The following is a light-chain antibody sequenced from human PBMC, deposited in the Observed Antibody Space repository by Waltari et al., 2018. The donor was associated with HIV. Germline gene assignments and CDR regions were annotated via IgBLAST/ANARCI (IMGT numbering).Light chain of an antibody. CDR3: QQYYARPWT. V-gene: IGKV4-1*01. J-gene: IGKJ1*01. CDR2: WAS. CDR1: QNVLYNTNNKNF. Sequence: DIVMTQSAESLAVSLGEGATINCKSSQNVLYNTNNKNFLAWYQQKPGQSPKLLIYWASTRKAGVPDRFSGSGSETDFTLTISSLQAEDAAVYYCQQYYARPWTFGQGTKVEIK.